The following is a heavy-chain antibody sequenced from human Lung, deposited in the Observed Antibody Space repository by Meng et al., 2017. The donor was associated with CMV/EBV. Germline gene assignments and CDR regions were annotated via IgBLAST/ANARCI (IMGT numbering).Heavy chain of an antibody. Sequence: LQPQHSGPVLLKPSASLSLTCTVLGGSISSKGYDWAWARQPPGNGLEWIGAIYHSGSTSYNPSLQSRVTMFVDTSKNQFSLMLTSVTATDTAVYYCARRRGGSGRDCWGQGTLVTVSS. D-gene: IGHD3-10*01. V-gene: IGHV4-39*01. CDR1: GGSISSKGYD. CDR2: IYHSGST. J-gene: IGHJ4*02. CDR3: ARRRGGSGRDC.